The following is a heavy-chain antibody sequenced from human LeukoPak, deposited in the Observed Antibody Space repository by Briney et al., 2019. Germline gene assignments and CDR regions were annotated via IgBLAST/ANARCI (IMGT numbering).Heavy chain of an antibody. CDR1: GYTFTSYY. CDR2: INPSGGST. J-gene: IGHJ4*02. Sequence: GASVKVSCKASGYTFTSYYMHWVRQAPGQGLEWMGIINPSGGSTSYAQKFQGRVTMTRDTSTSTVYLELSSLRSEDTAVYYCAGDYYGSGPFDYWGQGTLVTVSS. CDR3: AGDYYGSGPFDY. D-gene: IGHD3-10*01. V-gene: IGHV1-46*01.